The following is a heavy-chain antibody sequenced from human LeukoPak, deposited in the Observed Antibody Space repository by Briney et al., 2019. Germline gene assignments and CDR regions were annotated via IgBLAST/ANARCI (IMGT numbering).Heavy chain of an antibody. D-gene: IGHD6-19*01. CDR1: GGTFSSYA. CDR3: ARRGELAVAAKDDY. Sequence: GASVKVSCKASGGTFSSYAISWVRQAPGQGLEWMGGIIPIFGTANYAQKFQGRVTITADESTSTAYMELSSLRSEDTAVYYCARRGELAVAAKDDYWGQGTLVTVSS. V-gene: IGHV1-69*13. J-gene: IGHJ4*02. CDR2: IIPIFGTA.